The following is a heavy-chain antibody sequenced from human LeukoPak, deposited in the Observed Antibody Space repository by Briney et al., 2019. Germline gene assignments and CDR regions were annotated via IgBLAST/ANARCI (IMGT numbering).Heavy chain of an antibody. CDR1: GFTFSSYA. Sequence: GGSLRLSCAASGFTFSSYAMSWVRQAPGKGLEWVSAISGSGGSTYYADSVKDRFTISRDNSKNTLYLQMNSLRAEDTAVYYCAKDHSGSYKRDWFHPWGQGTLVTVSS. J-gene: IGHJ5*02. CDR3: AKDHSGSYKRDWFHP. V-gene: IGHV3-23*01. CDR2: ISGSGGST. D-gene: IGHD1-26*01.